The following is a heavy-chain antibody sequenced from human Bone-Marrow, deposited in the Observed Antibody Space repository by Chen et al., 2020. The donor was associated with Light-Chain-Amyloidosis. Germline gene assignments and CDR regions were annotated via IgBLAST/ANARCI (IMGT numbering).Heavy chain of an antibody. Sequence: EVQLEQSGPEVKKPGESLKLSCKGSGYTFPNYWIGWVRQMPGKGLEWMGAIYPDDSDARYSPSFEGQVTISADKSITTAYLQWRSLKASDTAMYYCARRRDGYNFDYWGQGTLVTVSS. CDR1: GYTFPNYW. D-gene: IGHD5-12*01. V-gene: IGHV5-51*01. CDR2: IYPDDSDA. J-gene: IGHJ4*02. CDR3: ARRRDGYNFDY.